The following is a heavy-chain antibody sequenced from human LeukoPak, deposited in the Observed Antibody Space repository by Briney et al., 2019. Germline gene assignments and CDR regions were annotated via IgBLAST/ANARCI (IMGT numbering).Heavy chain of an antibody. CDR2: IRYDGSNK. D-gene: IGHD1-26*01. CDR1: GFTFSSYG. CDR3: ARDGRIVGSFDY. J-gene: IGHJ4*02. V-gene: IGHV3-30*02. Sequence: GGSLRLSCAASGFTFSSYGIHWVRQAPGKGLEWVAFIRYDGSNKYYADSVKGRFTISRDNSKNTLSLQMNSLRAEDTAVYYCARDGRIVGSFDYWGQGTLVTVSS.